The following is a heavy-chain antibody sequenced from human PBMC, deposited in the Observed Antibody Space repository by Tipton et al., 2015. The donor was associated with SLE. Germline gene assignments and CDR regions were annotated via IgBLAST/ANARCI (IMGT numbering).Heavy chain of an antibody. J-gene: IGHJ4*02. V-gene: IGHV3-49*04. Sequence: SLRLSCTASGFTFRDSSMTWVRQAPGKGLEWIGVIRSKTFGATTEYAASVKGRFTISRDDAKSIVFLQMSSLNTEDTAVYFCTRGGYTYGLWGQGTLVTVSS. CDR2: IRSKTFGATT. CDR1: GFTFRDSS. CDR3: TRGGYTYGL. D-gene: IGHD5-18*01.